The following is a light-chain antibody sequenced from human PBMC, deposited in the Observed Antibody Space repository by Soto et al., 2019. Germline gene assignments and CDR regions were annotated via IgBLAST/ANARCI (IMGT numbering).Light chain of an antibody. CDR2: LGS. Sequence: DVVMTQSPLSLPVTPGEPASISCRASQSLLYSNGYNFLDWYLQKPGQSPQLLIYLGSNRASGVPYRFSGSGSGTDFTLKISRVEPEDVGVYYCMQARHIPFTFGPGTKVHIK. J-gene: IGKJ3*01. V-gene: IGKV2-28*01. CDR3: MQARHIPFT. CDR1: QSLLYSNGYNF.